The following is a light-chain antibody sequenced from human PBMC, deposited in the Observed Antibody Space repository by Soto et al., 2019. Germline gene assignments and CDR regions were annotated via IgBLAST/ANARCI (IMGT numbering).Light chain of an antibody. CDR3: QQYNNWPIT. CDR1: QSININ. CDR2: GAS. J-gene: IGKJ5*01. V-gene: IGKV3-15*01. Sequence: EIELTQSPATLSLSPGERATLSCRASQSININLAWYQQKPGQAPRLLIYGASTRATGLPARFSGSGSGTEFILTISSLQSEDFGVYCCQQYNNWPITFGQGTRLEIK.